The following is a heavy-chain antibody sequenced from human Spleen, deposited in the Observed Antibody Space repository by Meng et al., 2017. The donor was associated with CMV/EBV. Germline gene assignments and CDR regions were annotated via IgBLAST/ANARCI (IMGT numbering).Heavy chain of an antibody. V-gene: IGHV4-30-4*02. J-gene: IGHJ4*02. D-gene: IGHD2-21*01. CDR3: ARVVVIGSQYYFDY. CDR2: IYYSGST. Sequence: SETLSLTCTVSGGSISSGDYYWTWIRQPPGKGLEWIGYIYYSGSTYYNPSLKSRVTISIDTSKNQFSLKLSSVTAADTAVYYCARVVVIGSQYYFDYWGQGTLVTVSS. CDR1: GGSISSGDYY.